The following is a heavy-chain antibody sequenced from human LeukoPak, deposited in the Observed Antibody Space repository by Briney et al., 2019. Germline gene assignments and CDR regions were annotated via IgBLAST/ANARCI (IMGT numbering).Heavy chain of an antibody. J-gene: IGHJ1*01. CDR1: GFTFSNYG. CDR3: AKEPNAYSSGWYFQD. D-gene: IGHD6-25*01. CDR2: ISHDGTTT. V-gene: IGHV3-30*18. Sequence: GGSLRLSCAASGFTFSNYGMQWVRQAPGKRLEWVAVISHDGTTTFYADSVKGRITISRDNSKNTLDLQMDSLRVEDTAVYFCAKEPNAYSSGWYFQDWGQGTLVTVSS.